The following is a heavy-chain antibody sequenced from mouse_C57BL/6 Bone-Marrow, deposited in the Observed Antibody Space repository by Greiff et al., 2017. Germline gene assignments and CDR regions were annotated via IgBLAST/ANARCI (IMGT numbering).Heavy chain of an antibody. CDR1: GYTFPSYW. CDR3: ARDDGYYSFDY. D-gene: IGHD2-3*01. CDR2: IDPSDSYT. Sequence: IQLQQPGAELVKPVASVKLSCKASGYTFPSYWMQWVKQRPGQGLEWIGEIDPSDSYTNYNQKFKGKATLTVDTSSSTAYMQLSSLTSEDSAVYYCARDDGYYSFDYWGQGTTLTVSS. J-gene: IGHJ2*01. V-gene: IGHV1-50*01.